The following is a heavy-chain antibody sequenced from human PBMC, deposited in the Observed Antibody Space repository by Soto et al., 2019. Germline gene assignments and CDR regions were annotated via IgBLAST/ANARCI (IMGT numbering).Heavy chain of an antibody. CDR2: IYPGDSDS. Sequence: PGESLKISCKGSGYSFTNYWIGWVRQMPGKGLEWMGIIYPGDSDSRYSPSFQGQVTISVDKSISTAYLQWSSLKASDTAMYYCASSGRSESYYYVMDVCAQGTPVTVSS. D-gene: IGHD3-3*01. CDR3: ASSGRSESYYYVMDV. V-gene: IGHV5-51*01. J-gene: IGHJ6*02. CDR1: GYSFTNYW.